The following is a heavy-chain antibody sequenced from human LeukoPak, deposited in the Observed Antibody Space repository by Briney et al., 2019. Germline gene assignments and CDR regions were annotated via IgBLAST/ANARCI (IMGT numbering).Heavy chain of an antibody. Sequence: GGSLRLSCAASGFTFSTYAMNWVRQAPAKGLEWVSTIGGGGPTTDYADSVKDRFTNSRDNSKNTVYLQMNSLRVDDTAVYYCADPGAQADFWGLGTLVTVSS. CDR2: IGGGGPTT. J-gene: IGHJ4*02. CDR3: ADPGAQADF. V-gene: IGHV3-23*01. D-gene: IGHD7-27*01. CDR1: GFTFSTYA.